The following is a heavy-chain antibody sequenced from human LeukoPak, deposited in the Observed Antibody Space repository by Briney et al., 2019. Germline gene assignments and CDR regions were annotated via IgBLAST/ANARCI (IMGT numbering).Heavy chain of an antibody. CDR2: IKQDGSEK. J-gene: IGHJ4*02. D-gene: IGHD3-22*01. V-gene: IGHV3-7*01. Sequence: GGSLRLSCAASGFTFSSCWMSWVRQAPGKGLEWVANIKQDGSEKYYVDSVKGRFTISRDNAKNSLYLQMNSLRAEDTAVYYCARDSGQYYYDSSGYYDSDYWGQGTLVTVSS. CDR3: ARDSGQYYYDSSGYYDSDY. CDR1: GFTFSSCW.